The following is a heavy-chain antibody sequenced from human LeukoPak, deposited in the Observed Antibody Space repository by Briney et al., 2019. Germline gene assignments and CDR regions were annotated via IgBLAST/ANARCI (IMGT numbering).Heavy chain of an antibody. J-gene: IGHJ4*02. CDR3: ARVYYDTLTGYHFDY. V-gene: IGHV4-59*01. D-gene: IGHD3-9*01. Sequence: SETLSLTCTVSGGSISSYYWSWIRQPPGKGLEWIGYIYYSGSTNYNPSLKSRVTISVDTSKNQFSLKLSSVTAADTAVYYCARVYYDTLTGYHFDYWGQGTLVTVSS. CDR2: IYYSGST. CDR1: GGSISSYY.